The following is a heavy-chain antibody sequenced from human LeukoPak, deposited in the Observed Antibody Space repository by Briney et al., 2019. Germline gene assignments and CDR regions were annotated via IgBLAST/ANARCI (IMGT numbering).Heavy chain of an antibody. CDR3: ARDRITMVRGVIIDVGNWCDP. J-gene: IGHJ5*02. V-gene: IGHV1-46*01. CDR1: GYTFTIYY. D-gene: IGHD3-10*01. CDR2: INPSGGST. Sequence: ASVKVSCKASGYTFTIYYMHWVRQAPGQGLEWMGIINPSGGSTSYAQKFQGRVTMTRDTSTSTVYMELSSLRSEDTAVYYCARDRITMVRGVIIDVGNWCDPWGQGTLVTVSS.